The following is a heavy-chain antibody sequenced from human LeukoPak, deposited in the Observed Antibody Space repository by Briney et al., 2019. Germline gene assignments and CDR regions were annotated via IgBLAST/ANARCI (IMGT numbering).Heavy chain of an antibody. Sequence: GGSLRLSCAASGFTVSKNYMSWVPQAPGKGRECGSVIYTGHTIYYADSVKGRFTISRDNPKNTLYLQMNSLRAEDTAVYYCARVSRMMGTTTLDNWRQGPLVSVSS. CDR1: GFTVSKNY. J-gene: IGHJ4*02. CDR2: IYTGHTI. D-gene: IGHD1-26*01. V-gene: IGHV3-66*01. CDR3: ARVSRMMGTTTLDN.